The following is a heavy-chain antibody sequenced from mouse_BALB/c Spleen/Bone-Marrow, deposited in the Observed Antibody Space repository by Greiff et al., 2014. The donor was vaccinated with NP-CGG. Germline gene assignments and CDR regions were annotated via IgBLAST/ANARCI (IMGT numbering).Heavy chain of an antibody. Sequence: EVKVEESGGGLVQPGGSRKLSCAASGFTFSSFGMHWVRQAPEKGLEWVAYISSGSSTISYADTLKGRFTVSRDNPKNTLFLQMTSLRSEDTAMYYCTRGGNWDDFDYWGQGTTLTVSS. J-gene: IGHJ2*01. V-gene: IGHV5-17*02. D-gene: IGHD4-1*01. CDR3: TRGGNWDDFDY. CDR1: GFTFSSFG. CDR2: ISSGSSTI.